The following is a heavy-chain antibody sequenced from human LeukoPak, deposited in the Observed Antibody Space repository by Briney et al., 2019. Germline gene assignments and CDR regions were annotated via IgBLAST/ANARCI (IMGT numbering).Heavy chain of an antibody. CDR3: ARVLSDYYGSGSPDY. J-gene: IGHJ4*02. CDR2: INSDASST. V-gene: IGHV3-74*01. D-gene: IGHD3-10*01. Sequence: GGSLRLSCAASGFTVSSNEMSWVRQAPGKGLVGVSCINSDASSTSYADSVKGRFTISRDYAKNTLYLQMNSLRAEDTAVYYCARVLSDYYGSGSPDYWGQGTLVTVSS. CDR1: GFTVSSNE.